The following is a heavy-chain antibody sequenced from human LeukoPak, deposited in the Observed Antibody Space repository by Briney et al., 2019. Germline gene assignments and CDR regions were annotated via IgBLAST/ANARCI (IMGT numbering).Heavy chain of an antibody. CDR3: ARGGYSGSHYRFS. CDR2: TSKDGSDT. D-gene: IGHD6-25*01. J-gene: IGHJ4*02. CDR1: GFTFSDYW. V-gene: IGHV3-74*01. Sequence: GGSLRLSCAASGFTFSDYWMHWVRQGPGKGPEWLSRTSKDGSDTFYADAAKGRFTASRDSAKNTVYLQVTNVRPDDTAVYYCARGGYSGSHYRFSWGQGTVVTVAS.